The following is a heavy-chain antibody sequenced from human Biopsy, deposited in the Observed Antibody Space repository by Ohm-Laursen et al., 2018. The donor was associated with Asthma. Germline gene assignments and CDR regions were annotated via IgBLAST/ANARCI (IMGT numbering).Heavy chain of an antibody. Sequence: SLRLSCAASGFTVSRDHMFWARQPPGKGLEWVSAISGSGGSTYYADSVKGRFTISRDNSKNTLHLQMNSLRAEDTAVYYCAKAREDIVVVVAVSDSWGQGTLVTVSS. CDR2: ISGSGGST. J-gene: IGHJ4*02. D-gene: IGHD2-15*01. CDR3: AKAREDIVVVVAVSDS. CDR1: GFTVSRDH. V-gene: IGHV3-23*01.